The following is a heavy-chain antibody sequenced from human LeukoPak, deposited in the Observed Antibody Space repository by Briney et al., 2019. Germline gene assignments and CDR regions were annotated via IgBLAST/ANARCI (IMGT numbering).Heavy chain of an antibody. Sequence: SETLSLTCAVYGGSFSGYYWSWIRQPPGKGLEWIGEINHSGSTNYNPSLKSRVTISVDTSKNQFSLKLSSVTAADTAVSYCARARRRKLDYWGQGTLVTVSS. CDR3: ARARRRKLDY. J-gene: IGHJ4*02. V-gene: IGHV4-34*01. CDR1: GGSFSGYY. CDR2: INHSGST.